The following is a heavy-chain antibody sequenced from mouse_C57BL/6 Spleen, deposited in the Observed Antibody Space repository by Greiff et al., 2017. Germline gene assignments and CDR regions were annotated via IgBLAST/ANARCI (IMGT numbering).Heavy chain of an antibody. CDR3: ARWTAQATYYFDY. J-gene: IGHJ2*01. CDR1: GYTFTDYA. D-gene: IGHD3-2*02. CDR2: ISTYYGDA. Sequence: VQLQQSGPELVRPGVSVKISCKGSGYTFTDYAMHWVKQSHAKSLEWIGVISTYYGDASYNQKSKDKATMTVDKSSSTAYMQLSSLTSETSAVYYWARWTAQATYYFDYWGQGTTLTVSS. V-gene: IGHV1-67*01.